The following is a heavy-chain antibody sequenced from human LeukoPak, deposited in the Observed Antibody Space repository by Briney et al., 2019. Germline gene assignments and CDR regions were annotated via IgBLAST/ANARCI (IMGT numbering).Heavy chain of an antibody. D-gene: IGHD5-12*01. CDR3: ARGRFSGYGAD. Sequence: GASVKVSCKASGYTFTDYFMHWVRQAPGQGLEWMGWINPNSGGTNFAQKFQGRVTMTRDTSISTAYMELSSLTSDDTAAYYCARGRFSGYGADWGQGTLVTVSS. CDR1: GYTFTDYF. CDR2: INPNSGGT. V-gene: IGHV1-2*02. J-gene: IGHJ4*02.